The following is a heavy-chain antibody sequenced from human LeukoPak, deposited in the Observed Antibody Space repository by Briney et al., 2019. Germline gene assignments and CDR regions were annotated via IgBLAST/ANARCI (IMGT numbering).Heavy chain of an antibody. Sequence: GGSLRLSCAASGFTFSTYAIHWVRQAPGKGLEWVAGISNDGTNEDHADSVKGRFTISRDNSKNTLYLQMNSLRAEDTAAYYCAKGLTGFYPDFWGQGTQVTVSS. D-gene: IGHD3-9*01. CDR1: GFTFSTYA. CDR3: AKGLTGFYPDF. J-gene: IGHJ4*02. V-gene: IGHV3-30-3*01. CDR2: ISNDGTNE.